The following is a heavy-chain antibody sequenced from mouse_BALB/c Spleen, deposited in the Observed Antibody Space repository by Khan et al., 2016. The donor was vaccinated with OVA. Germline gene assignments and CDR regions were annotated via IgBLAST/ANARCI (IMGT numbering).Heavy chain of an antibody. V-gene: IGHV5-6*01. CDR3: ASHLTGSFAY. Sequence: EVQLVESGGDLMKPGGSLKLSCAASGFTFSAYSMSWVRPTPDKRLEWVASINSDGYYTYYPDSVQGRFTISRNNAKNTLSLQMNSLKSADTAIYYCASHLTGSFAYWGQGTLVTVSA. CDR1: GFTFSAYS. J-gene: IGHJ3*01. CDR2: INSDGYYT. D-gene: IGHD4-1*01.